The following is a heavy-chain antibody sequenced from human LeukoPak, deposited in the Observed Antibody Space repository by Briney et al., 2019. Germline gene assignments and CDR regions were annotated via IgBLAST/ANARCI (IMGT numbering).Heavy chain of an antibody. CDR1: GGTFSSYG. CDR3: ARKGYNYYMDV. J-gene: IGHJ6*03. Sequence: SVTVSCKTSGGTFSSYGINWVRQAPGQGLEWMGGIIPIFGTANYAQKFQGRVTITADKSTSTAYVELSSLTSEDTAVYYCARKGYNYYMDVWGKGTTVTVSS. CDR2: IIPIFGTA. V-gene: IGHV1-69*06.